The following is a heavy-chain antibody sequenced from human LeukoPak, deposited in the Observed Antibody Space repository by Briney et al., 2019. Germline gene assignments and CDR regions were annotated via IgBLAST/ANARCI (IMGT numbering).Heavy chain of an antibody. Sequence: PSETLSLTCTVSGGSISSYYWSWIRQPPGKGLEWIGYIYYSGSTNYNPSLKSRVTISVGTSKNQFSLKLSPVTAADTAVYYCARHPLYNWNDADAFDIWGQGTMVTVSS. CDR3: ARHPLYNWNDADAFDI. V-gene: IGHV4-59*08. CDR2: IYYSGST. D-gene: IGHD1-20*01. CDR1: GGSISSYY. J-gene: IGHJ3*02.